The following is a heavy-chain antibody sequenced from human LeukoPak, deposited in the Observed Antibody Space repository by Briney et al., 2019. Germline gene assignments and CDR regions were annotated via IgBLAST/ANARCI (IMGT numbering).Heavy chain of an antibody. CDR3: ARSLPYGTTWYGRSDF. D-gene: IGHD6-13*01. CDR2: IRQDGDTK. V-gene: IGHV3-7*03. J-gene: IGHJ4*02. Sequence: GGSLRLSCAASGFTFRSYGMHWVRQAPGKGLEWVANIRQDGDTKYYVDSVKGRFTISRDNAMSSLYLQMNSLRAEDTAIYYCARSLPYGTTWYGRSDFWGQGTLVTVSS. CDR1: GFTFRSYG.